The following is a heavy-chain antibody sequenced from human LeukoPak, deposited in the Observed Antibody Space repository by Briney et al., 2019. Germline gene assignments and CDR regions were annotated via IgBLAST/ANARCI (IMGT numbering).Heavy chain of an antibody. CDR3: AREFIAAAGAFDY. CDR2: INPNSGGT. Sequence: GASVKVSCKASGYTFTGYYMHWVRQAPGQGLEWMGWINPNSGGTNYAQKFQGRVTTTRDTSISTAYMELSRLRSDDTAVYYCAREFIAAAGAFDYWGQGTLVTVSS. D-gene: IGHD6-13*01. J-gene: IGHJ4*02. CDR1: GYTFTGYY. V-gene: IGHV1-2*02.